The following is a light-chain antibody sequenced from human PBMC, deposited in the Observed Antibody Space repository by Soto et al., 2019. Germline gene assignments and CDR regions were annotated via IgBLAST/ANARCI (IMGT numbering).Light chain of an antibody. CDR2: DVN. CDR1: SSDVGGYNY. J-gene: IGLJ1*01. CDR3: CSYAGSSTPYV. V-gene: IGLV2-14*03. Sequence: QSALTQPASVSGSHGQSITISCTGTSSDVGGYNYVSWYQQHPGKAPKLMIYDVNNRPSGVSSRFSGSKSGNTASLTISGLQAEDEADYYCCSYAGSSTPYVFGTGTKVTVL.